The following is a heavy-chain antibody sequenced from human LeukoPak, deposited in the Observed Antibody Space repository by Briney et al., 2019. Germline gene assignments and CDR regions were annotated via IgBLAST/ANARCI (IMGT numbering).Heavy chain of an antibody. V-gene: IGHV4-59*01. CDR3: ARYSISWSYFNL. D-gene: IGHD1-14*01. CDR2: IFYNGNT. CDR1: GGSTYNYY. J-gene: IGHJ4*02. Sequence: KPSATLSLTCTVSGGSTYNYYWNLLRQPPGKGLEWIGSIFYNGNTNYNPSLKSRVTISIDTSKNHFSLNLRSVTAADTAVYYCARYSISWSYFNLWGQGTLVTVSS.